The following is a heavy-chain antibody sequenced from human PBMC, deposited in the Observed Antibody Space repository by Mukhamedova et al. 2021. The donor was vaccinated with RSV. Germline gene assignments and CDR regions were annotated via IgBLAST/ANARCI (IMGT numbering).Heavy chain of an antibody. CDR2: INHSGST. CDR3: ARGGRFDFWSGYLTYYFDY. V-gene: IGHV4-34*01. Sequence: GEINHSGSTNYNPSLKSRVTISVDTSKNQFSLKLSSVTAADTAVYYCARGGRFDFWSGYLTYYFDYWGQGTLVTVSS. D-gene: IGHD3-3*01. J-gene: IGHJ4*02.